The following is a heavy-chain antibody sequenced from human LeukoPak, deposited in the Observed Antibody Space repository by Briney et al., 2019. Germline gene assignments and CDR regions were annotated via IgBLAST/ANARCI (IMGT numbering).Heavy chain of an antibody. D-gene: IGHD1-26*01. CDR1: TFTFSSYG. V-gene: IGHV3-23*01. CDR2: ISGSGGST. Sequence: GGSLRLSCAASTFTFSSYGMSWVRQAPGKGLEWVSSISGSGGSTYYADSVKGRFTISRDNSKNTLYLQMNSLRAEDTAVYYCAKGSGWEMSYYYYYMDVWGKGTTVTISS. J-gene: IGHJ6*03. CDR3: AKGSGWEMSYYYYYMDV.